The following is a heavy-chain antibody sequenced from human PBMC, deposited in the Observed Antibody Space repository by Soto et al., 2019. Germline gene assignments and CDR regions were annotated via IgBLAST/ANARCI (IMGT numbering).Heavy chain of an antibody. CDR1: GFTFSSNG. CDR2: ISYDGSNK. J-gene: IGHJ3*02. V-gene: IGHV3-30*18. D-gene: IGHD1-7*01. CDR3: AKDRLLLELRADAFDI. Sequence: LRLSCAASGFTFSSNGMHWVRQAPGKGLEWVAVISYDGSNKYYADSVKGRFTISRDNSKNTLYLQMNSLRAEDTAVYYCAKDRLLLELRADAFDIWGQGTMVTVSS.